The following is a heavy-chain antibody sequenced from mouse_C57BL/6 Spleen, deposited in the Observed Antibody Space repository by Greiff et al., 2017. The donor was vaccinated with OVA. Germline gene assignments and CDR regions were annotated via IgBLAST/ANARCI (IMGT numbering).Heavy chain of an antibody. J-gene: IGHJ2*01. V-gene: IGHV1-50*01. CDR1: GYTFTSYW. Sequence: QVQLQQPGAELVKPGASVKLSCKASGYTFTSYWMQWVKQRPGQGLEWIGEIDPSDSYTNYNQKFKGKATFTVDTSSSTAYMQLSSLTSEDSAVYYCASDNYGRYWGQGTTLTVSS. CDR3: ASDNYGRY. CDR2: IDPSDSYT. D-gene: IGHD1-1*01.